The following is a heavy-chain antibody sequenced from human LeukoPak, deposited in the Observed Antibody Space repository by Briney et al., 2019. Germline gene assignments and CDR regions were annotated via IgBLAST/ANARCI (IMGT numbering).Heavy chain of an antibody. CDR1: GGSISSGGYY. D-gene: IGHD6-13*01. Sequence: SKTLSLTCTVSGGSISSGGYYWSWIRQHPGKGLEWIGYIYYSGSTYYNPSLKSRVTISVDTSKNQFSLKLSSVTAADTAVYYCAREVKGLAARYFDYWGQGTLVTVSS. J-gene: IGHJ4*02. CDR2: IYYSGST. CDR3: AREVKGLAARYFDY. V-gene: IGHV4-31*03.